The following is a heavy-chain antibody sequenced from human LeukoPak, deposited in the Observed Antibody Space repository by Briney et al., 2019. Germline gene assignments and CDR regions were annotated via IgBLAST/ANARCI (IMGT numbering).Heavy chain of an antibody. CDR3: AKDNPLDY. V-gene: IGHV3-21*01. CDR2: ISSSSSYI. CDR1: GFTFSSYS. J-gene: IGHJ4*02. Sequence: PGGSLRLSCEASGFTFSSYSMSWVRQAPGKGLEWVSSISSSSSYIYYADSVKGRFTISRDNSKNTLYLHIKSLRAEDTAVYYCAKDNPLDYWGQGTLVIVSS. D-gene: IGHD1-14*01.